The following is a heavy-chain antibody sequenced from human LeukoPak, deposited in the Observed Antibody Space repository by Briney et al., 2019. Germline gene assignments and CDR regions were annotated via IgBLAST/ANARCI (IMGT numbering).Heavy chain of an antibody. J-gene: IGHJ4*02. Sequence: GGSLRLSCAASGFTFSNYWMHWVRQAPGKGLVWVSRIKGDGSHTIYADSVKGRFTISRDNAKNTLYLQMNSLRAEDTAVYYCAKESTVRGVIIMFDYWGQGTLVTVSS. D-gene: IGHD3-10*01. V-gene: IGHV3-74*01. CDR2: IKGDGSHT. CDR1: GFTFSNYW. CDR3: AKESTVRGVIIMFDY.